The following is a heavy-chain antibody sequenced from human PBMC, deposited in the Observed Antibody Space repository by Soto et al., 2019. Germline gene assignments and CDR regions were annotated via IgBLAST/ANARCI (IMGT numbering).Heavy chain of an antibody. CDR1: GFNFQSYA. Sequence: EVQLVESGGGLVLPGRSLTLSCVASGFNFQSYAMQWVRQVPGKGLEWVSGINWSTGTTGYADTVKGRFLLSRDNAGNSLYLDMNSLRVEDTAFYYCTIKDYDSGGSDSWGPGTLVTVSS. CDR3: TIKDYDSGGSDS. CDR2: INWSTGTT. D-gene: IGHD3-16*01. J-gene: IGHJ4*02. V-gene: IGHV3-9*01.